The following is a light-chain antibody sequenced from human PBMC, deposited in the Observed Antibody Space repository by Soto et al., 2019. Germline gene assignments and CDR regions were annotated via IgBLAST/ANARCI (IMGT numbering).Light chain of an antibody. V-gene: IGKV3-20*01. CDR2: GTS. CDR1: QSVSSSY. CDR3: QQYESSPTTT. J-gene: IGKJ1*01. Sequence: EIVLTPSPATLSVSRGERATLSCKASQSVSSSYLAWYQQKPGQPPRLLIYGTSNRATDIPDRFSGSASGTDFTLTVSRLETEDSAVYYGQQYESSPTTTFGQGTKVDIK.